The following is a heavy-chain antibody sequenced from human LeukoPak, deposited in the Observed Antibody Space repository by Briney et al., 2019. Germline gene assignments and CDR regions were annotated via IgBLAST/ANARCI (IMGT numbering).Heavy chain of an antibody. D-gene: IGHD3-22*01. CDR2: LYSDGTT. Sequence: GGSLRLSCAASGFTFSTYGMSWVRQAPGKGLEWVSVLYSDGTTYYADSVKGRFTISRDNSKNTLYLQMNSLRAEDTAVYYCARVLLDGYDSRLDWFDLWGQGTLVTVSS. CDR3: ARVLLDGYDSRLDWFDL. CDR1: GFTFSTYG. V-gene: IGHV3-23*03. J-gene: IGHJ5*02.